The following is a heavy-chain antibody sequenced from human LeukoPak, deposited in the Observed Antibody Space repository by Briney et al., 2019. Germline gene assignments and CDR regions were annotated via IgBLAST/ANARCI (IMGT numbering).Heavy chain of an antibody. J-gene: IGHJ6*02. Sequence: GGSLRLSCSASGFTFSSYPIHWVRQAPGKGLEWVAVISYDGSNKYYTDSVKGRSTISRDNSKNTLYVQMNSLRAEDTAVYYCARDRRSCSSTSCLHNYYYYGMDVWGQGTTVTVSS. V-gene: IGHV3-30*04. D-gene: IGHD2-2*01. CDR1: GFTFSSYP. CDR2: ISYDGSNK. CDR3: ARDRRSCSSTSCLHNYYYYGMDV.